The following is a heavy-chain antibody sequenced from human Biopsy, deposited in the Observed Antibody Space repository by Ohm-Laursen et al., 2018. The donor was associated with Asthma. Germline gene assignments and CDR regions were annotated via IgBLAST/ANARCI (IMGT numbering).Heavy chain of an antibody. CDR3: ARTFHFWSPYHAEHYQL. Sequence: LRLSCAASGFTFGNFWMSWGRRVPGKGLEWVANIKHDGSEKNHVDSLKGRFTISRDNAKNSLYLQMNSLRAEDTAVYYCARTFHFWSPYHAEHYQLWGQGTLVTVSS. CDR1: GFTFGNFW. J-gene: IGHJ1*01. CDR2: IKHDGSEK. V-gene: IGHV3-7*01. D-gene: IGHD3-3*02.